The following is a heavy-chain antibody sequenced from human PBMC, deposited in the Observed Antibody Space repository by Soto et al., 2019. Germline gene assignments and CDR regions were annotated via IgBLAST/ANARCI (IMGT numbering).Heavy chain of an antibody. D-gene: IGHD5-12*01. V-gene: IGHV2-5*02. J-gene: IGHJ4*02. Sequence: QITLKESGPTLVKPTQTLTLTCSFSGFSLSTSGVAVGWIRQPPGKALEWLALLYWDDDKRYSPSLKTRLTITKDTSKDQVVLTMTNMGPADTATYYCVHRPEGFPGYDLQNWGQGTLVTVSS. CDR2: LYWDDDK. CDR1: GFSLSTSGVA. CDR3: VHRPEGFPGYDLQN.